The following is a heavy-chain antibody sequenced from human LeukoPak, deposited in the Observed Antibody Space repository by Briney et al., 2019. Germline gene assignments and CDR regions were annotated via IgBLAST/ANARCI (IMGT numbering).Heavy chain of an antibody. V-gene: IGHV4-39*07. CDR2: IYYSGST. D-gene: IGHD3-10*01. Sequence: PSETLSLTCTVPGGSISSSSYYWGWIRQPPGKGLEWIGSIYYSGSTYYNPSLKSRVTISVDTSKNQFSLKLSSVTAADTAVYYCARGRIWFGELLGVGWFDPWGQGTLVTVSS. J-gene: IGHJ5*02. CDR1: GGSISSSSYY. CDR3: ARGRIWFGELLGVGWFDP.